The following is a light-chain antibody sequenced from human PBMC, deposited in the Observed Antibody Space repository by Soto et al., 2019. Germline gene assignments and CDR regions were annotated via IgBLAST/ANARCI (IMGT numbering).Light chain of an antibody. CDR3: QQYYTSWT. CDR2: AAS. Sequence: AIRMTQSPSSFSASTGDRVTITCRASQGISSYLAWYQQKPGKAPKLLIYAASTLQSGVPSRFSGSGSGTDFTLPISCLQSEDFATYYCQQYYTSWTFGQGTKVEIK. J-gene: IGKJ1*01. V-gene: IGKV1-8*01. CDR1: QGISSY.